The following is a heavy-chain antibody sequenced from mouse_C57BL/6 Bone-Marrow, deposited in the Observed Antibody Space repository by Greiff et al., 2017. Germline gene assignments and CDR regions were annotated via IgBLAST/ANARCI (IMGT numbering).Heavy chain of an antibody. Sequence: QVQLKQSGPGLVQPSQSLSITCTVSGFSLTSYGVHWVRQSPGKGLEWRGVIWSGGSTDYNAAFISRLSISKDNSKSQVFFKMNSLQADDAAIYYCDRLYDYDEGVRFAYWGQGTLVTVSA. CDR2: IWSGGST. V-gene: IGHV2-2*01. CDR1: GFSLTSYG. J-gene: IGHJ3*01. CDR3: DRLYDYDEGVRFAY. D-gene: IGHD2-4*01.